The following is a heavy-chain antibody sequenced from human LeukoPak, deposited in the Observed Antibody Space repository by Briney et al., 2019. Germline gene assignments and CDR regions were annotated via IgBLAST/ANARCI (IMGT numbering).Heavy chain of an antibody. D-gene: IGHD1-1*01. CDR3: AREGRNWNDYDY. CDR1: GFTFSSYN. J-gene: IGHJ4*02. Sequence: GGSLRLSCAASGFTFSSYNMNWVRQGPGKGLEWVSSISSSGSYIYYADSVKGRFTISRDNAQNSLYLQMNSLRAEDTAVYYCAREGRNWNDYDYWGQGTLVTVSS. V-gene: IGHV3-21*01. CDR2: ISSSGSYI.